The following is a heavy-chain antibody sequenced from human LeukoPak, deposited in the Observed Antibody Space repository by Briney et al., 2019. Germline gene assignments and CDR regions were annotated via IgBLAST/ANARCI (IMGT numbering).Heavy chain of an antibody. J-gene: IGHJ4*02. CDR3: ARDLTMVRGVIGY. Sequence: GGSLRLSCAASGFTLSSYSMKWVRQAPGKGLEWVSFISSSSSYIYYADSVKGRFTISRDNAKNSLYLQMNSLRAEDTAVYYCARDLTMVRGVIGYWGQGTLVTVSS. CDR1: GFTLSSYS. D-gene: IGHD3-10*01. CDR2: ISSSSSYI. V-gene: IGHV3-21*01.